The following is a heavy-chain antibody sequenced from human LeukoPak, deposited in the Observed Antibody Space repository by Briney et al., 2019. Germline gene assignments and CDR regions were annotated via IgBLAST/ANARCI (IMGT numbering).Heavy chain of an antibody. CDR2: ISYDGSNK. CDR1: GFTFSSYG. J-gene: IGHJ4*02. V-gene: IGHV3-30*18. CDR3: AKASSGWYYFDY. Sequence: GRSLRLSCAASGFTFSSYGMHWVRQAPGKGLEWVAVISYDGSNKYYADSVKGRFTISRDNSKNTLYLQMNSLRAEDTAVYYCAKASSGWYYFDYWGQGTLVTVCS. D-gene: IGHD6-13*01.